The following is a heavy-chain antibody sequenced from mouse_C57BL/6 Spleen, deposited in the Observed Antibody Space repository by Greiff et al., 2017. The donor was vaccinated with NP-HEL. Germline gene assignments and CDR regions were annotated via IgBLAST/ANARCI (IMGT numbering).Heavy chain of an antibody. D-gene: IGHD1-1*01. CDR3: ARPRYPRYFDY. V-gene: IGHV1-26*01. J-gene: IGHJ2*01. CDR2: INPNNGGT. CDR1: GYTFTDYY. Sequence: EVQLQQSGPELVKPGASVKISCKASGYTFTDYYMNWVKQSHGKSLEWIGDINPNNGGTSYNQKFKGKATLTVDKSSSTAYMELRSLTSEDSAVYYCARPRYPRYFDYWGQGTTLTVSS.